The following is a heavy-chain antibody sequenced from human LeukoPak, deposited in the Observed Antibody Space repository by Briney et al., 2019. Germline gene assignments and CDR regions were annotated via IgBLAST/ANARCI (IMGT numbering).Heavy chain of an antibody. J-gene: IGHJ4*02. V-gene: IGHV3-13*01. D-gene: IGHD1-26*01. CDR1: RFTLSSYA. CDR3: ARQNTPHGNFDY. Sequence: GGSLRLSCAASRFTLSSYAMHWVRHPAGKGLEWVSAIGTAGDTFYPGSVKGRLTISRENAKKSLFLQMNSLRAEDTAVYYCARQNTPHGNFDYWGQGTLVTVSS. CDR2: IGTAGDT.